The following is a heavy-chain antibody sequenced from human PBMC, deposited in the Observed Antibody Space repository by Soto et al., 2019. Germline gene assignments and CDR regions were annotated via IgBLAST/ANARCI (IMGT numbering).Heavy chain of an antibody. D-gene: IGHD2-2*01. V-gene: IGHV3-33*01. CDR3: ARDLGYCSSTSCSEYYYYGMDV. J-gene: IGHJ6*02. Sequence: ESGGGVVQPGRSLRLSCAASGFTFSSYGMHWVRQAPGKGLEWVAVIWYDGSNKYYADSVKGRFTISRDNSKNTLYLQMNSLRAEDTAVYYCARDLGYCSSTSCSEYYYYGMDVWGQGTTVTVSS. CDR1: GFTFSSYG. CDR2: IWYDGSNK.